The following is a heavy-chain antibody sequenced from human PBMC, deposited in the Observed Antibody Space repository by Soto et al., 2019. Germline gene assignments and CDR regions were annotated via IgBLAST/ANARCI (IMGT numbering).Heavy chain of an antibody. V-gene: IGHV4-39*01. CDR3: ARQRSRSSWYRESYYFDY. J-gene: IGHJ4*02. CDR1: GGSISSSSYY. CDR2: IYYSGST. D-gene: IGHD6-13*01. Sequence: QLQLQESGPGLVKPSETLSLTCTVSGGSISSSSYYWGWIRQPPGKGLEWIGSIYYSGSTYYNPSLKSRVTISVDTSKNQFSLKLSSVTAADTAVYYCARQRSRSSWYRESYYFDYWGQGTLVTVSS.